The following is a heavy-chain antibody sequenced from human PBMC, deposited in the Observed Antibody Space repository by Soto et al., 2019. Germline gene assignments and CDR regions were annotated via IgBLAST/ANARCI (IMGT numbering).Heavy chain of an antibody. V-gene: IGHV3-53*04. Sequence: EVQLVESGGGLVQPGGSLRLSCAASGFTVSSNYMSWVRQAPGKGLEWVSVIYSGGSTYYADSVKGRFTISRHNSKNTLYLQRNSLRAEDTAVYYCASLSSGWKGRYFDLWGRGTLFTVSS. CDR3: ASLSSGWKGRYFDL. J-gene: IGHJ2*01. D-gene: IGHD6-19*01. CDR1: GFTVSSNY. CDR2: IYSGGST.